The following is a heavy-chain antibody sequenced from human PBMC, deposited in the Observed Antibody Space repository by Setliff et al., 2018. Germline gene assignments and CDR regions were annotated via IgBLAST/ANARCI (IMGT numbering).Heavy chain of an antibody. V-gene: IGHV1-18*01. Sequence: GASVKVSCKTSGFRFTSFGFSWVRQAPGQGLEWMGWISPYSGESNYAQKSQDRLTVTADTSTKTTYMELRSLTSDDTAVYFCTRSRGPRVVLAADFDFWGQGTLVTVSS. D-gene: IGHD3-16*01. J-gene: IGHJ4*02. CDR1: GFRFTSFG. CDR3: TRSRGPRVVLAADFDF. CDR2: ISPYSGES.